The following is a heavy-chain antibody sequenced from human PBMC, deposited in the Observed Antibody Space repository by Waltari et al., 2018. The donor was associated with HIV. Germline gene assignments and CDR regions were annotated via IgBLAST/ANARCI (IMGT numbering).Heavy chain of an antibody. CDR2: MSVSGGST. V-gene: IGHV3-23*04. CDR3: AKDLFPFDAFDI. J-gene: IGHJ3*02. CDR1: GFTFSSYA. Sequence: EVQLVESGGGLVQPGGSLRLSCAASGFTFSSYAMNWVRQAPGKGLEWVSTMSVSGGSTYYADSVEGRFTISRDNSKNTLYLQMNSLRAEDTAVYYCAKDLFPFDAFDIWGQGTMVTVSS. D-gene: IGHD3-10*02.